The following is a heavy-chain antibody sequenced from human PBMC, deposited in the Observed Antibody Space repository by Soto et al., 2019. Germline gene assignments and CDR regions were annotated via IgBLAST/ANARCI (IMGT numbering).Heavy chain of an antibody. J-gene: IGHJ5*02. V-gene: IGHV4-34*01. Sequence: PSETLSLTCAVYGGSFSGYYWSWIRQPPGKGLEWIGEINHSGSTNYNPSLKSRVTISVDTSKNQFSLKLSSVTAADTAVYYCARRYYGSGRSWYNWFDPWGQGTLVTVSS. D-gene: IGHD3-10*01. CDR2: INHSGST. CDR1: GGSFSGYY. CDR3: ARRYYGSGRSWYNWFDP.